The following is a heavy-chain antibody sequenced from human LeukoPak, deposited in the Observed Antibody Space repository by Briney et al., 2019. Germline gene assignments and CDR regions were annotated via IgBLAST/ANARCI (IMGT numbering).Heavy chain of an antibody. Sequence: ASVKVSCKASGYTFTGYYMHWVRQAPGQGLEWMGRISPNSGGTNYAQKFQGRGTMTTDTSIRTAYMALSRLRSDDTALYYCAREPNSGYYYYMDVWGKGTTVTVSS. CDR1: GYTFTGYY. CDR2: ISPNSGGT. J-gene: IGHJ6*03. D-gene: IGHD4-23*01. V-gene: IGHV1-2*06. CDR3: AREPNSGYYYYMDV.